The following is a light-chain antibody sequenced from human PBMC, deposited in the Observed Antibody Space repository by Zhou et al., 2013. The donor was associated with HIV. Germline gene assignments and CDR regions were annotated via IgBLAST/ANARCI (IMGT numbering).Light chain of an antibody. Sequence: DVVMTQSPLSLPVTLGQPASISCRSSQSLVYSDGNTYLNWFQQRPGQSPRRLIYKVSNRDSGVPDRVSGSGSGTDFTLKISRVEAEDVGVYYCMQHTHWPWTFGQGTKVEIK. CDR1: QSLVYSDGNTY. CDR2: KVS. J-gene: IGKJ1*01. V-gene: IGKV2-30*01. CDR3: MQHTHWPWT.